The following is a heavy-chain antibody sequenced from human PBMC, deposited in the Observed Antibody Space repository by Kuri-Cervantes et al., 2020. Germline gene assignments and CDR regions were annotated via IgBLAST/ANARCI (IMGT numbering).Heavy chain of an antibody. CDR1: GYSFSKYW. CDR3: ARTNMGTYYYYGMDV. D-gene: IGHD2-8*01. J-gene: IGHJ6*02. CDR2: IYPGDSNT. Sequence: GGSLRLSCKGSGYSFSKYWIAWVRQMPGKGLEFMGIIYPGDSNTKYSPSFQGQVTISADKSISTAYLQWSSLKASDTAMYYCARTNMGTYYYYGMDVWGQGTTVTVSS. V-gene: IGHV5-51*01.